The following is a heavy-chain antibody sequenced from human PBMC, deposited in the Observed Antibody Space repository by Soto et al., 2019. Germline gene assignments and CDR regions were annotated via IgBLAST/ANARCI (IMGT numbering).Heavy chain of an antibody. V-gene: IGHV3-30-3*01. CDR3: AGDDSPHRNPSWFDP. CDR1: GFSFRNSA. Sequence: GGSLRLSCAASGFSFRNSAMHWVRQTPGKGLEWVARISFDGTSKYYAESVKGRFTISRDNSKNSLYLQMNSLRPDDMAVYYCAGDDSPHRNPSWFDPWGQGTQVTVSS. J-gene: IGHJ5*02. CDR2: ISFDGTSK. D-gene: IGHD1-1*01.